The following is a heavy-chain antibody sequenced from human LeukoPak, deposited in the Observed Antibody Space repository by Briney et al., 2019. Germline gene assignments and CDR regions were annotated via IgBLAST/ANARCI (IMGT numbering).Heavy chain of an antibody. J-gene: IGHJ5*02. D-gene: IGHD2-2*01. V-gene: IGHV5-51*01. Sequence: RGESPKVSCKASGYNFTNHWVAWVRQRPGEGLEWMGIIWPDDSDTRYSPSFQGLDTISVDKSIGTAHLQWRSLKASDTALYFCARHSDVPLDLWGQGAMVIVSS. CDR3: ARHSDVPLDL. CDR2: IWPDDSDT. CDR1: GYNFTNHW.